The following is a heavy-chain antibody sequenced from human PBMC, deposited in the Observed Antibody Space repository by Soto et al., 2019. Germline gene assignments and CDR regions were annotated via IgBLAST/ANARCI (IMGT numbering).Heavy chain of an antibody. CDR2: VSYDGTNK. Sequence: QVQLVESGGGVVRPGNSLTLACAASGFTFSGIAMHWVRQAPGKGLEWVAVVSYDGTNKFYGESVKGRFTVSRDNSKNTLYLHMTSLRPEDTATYYCAKALCFTSSSLDSWGQGSLVIVS. CDR3: AKALCFTSSSLDS. D-gene: IGHD6-6*01. V-gene: IGHV3-30*18. CDR1: GFTFSGIA. J-gene: IGHJ4*02.